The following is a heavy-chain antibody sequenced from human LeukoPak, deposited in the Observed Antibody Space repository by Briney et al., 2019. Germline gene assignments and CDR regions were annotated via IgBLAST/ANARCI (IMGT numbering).Heavy chain of an antibody. CDR2: ISDSGGST. CDR1: GFPFSSYA. J-gene: IGHJ4*02. D-gene: IGHD4-17*01. V-gene: IGHV3-64*04. Sequence: PGGSLRLSCSASGFPFSSYATHWVRQAPGKGLEYVSAISDSGGSTYYADSVKGRFTISRDNSKNSLYLQMNSLRAEDTAVYYCARYLDYGDYFYFDYWGQGTLVTVSP. CDR3: ARYLDYGDYFYFDY.